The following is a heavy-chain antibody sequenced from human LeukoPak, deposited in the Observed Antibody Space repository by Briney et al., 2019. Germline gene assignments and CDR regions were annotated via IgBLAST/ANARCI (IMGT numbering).Heavy chain of an antibody. V-gene: IGHV3-7*01. Sequence: GGSLRLSCATSGFTFMNYAMSWFRQAPGKGLEWVANIKQDESEKNYVDSVKGRFTISRDNVKNSLYLQMNSLRAEDTAVYSCARVNDYDSGSLYRPIDYWGQGTLVTVSS. J-gene: IGHJ4*02. CDR3: ARVNDYDSGSLYRPIDY. CDR1: GFTFMNYA. CDR2: IKQDESEK. D-gene: IGHD3-10*01.